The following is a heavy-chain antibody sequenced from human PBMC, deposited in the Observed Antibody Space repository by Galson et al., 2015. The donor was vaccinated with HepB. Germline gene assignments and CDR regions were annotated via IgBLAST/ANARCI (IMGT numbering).Heavy chain of an antibody. CDR2: ISPYNGNS. Sequence: SVKVSCKASGYTFTAYGITWVRQAPGQGLEWVGWISPYNGNSKYAQKLQGRVTMTTDTSTSTASMELRSLRSDDTVVYYCARESDQAIAYCGGDCYPKAFDMWGQGTMVTVSS. CDR3: ARESDQAIAYCGGDCYPKAFDM. J-gene: IGHJ3*02. V-gene: IGHV1-18*04. CDR1: GYTFTAYG. D-gene: IGHD2-21*02.